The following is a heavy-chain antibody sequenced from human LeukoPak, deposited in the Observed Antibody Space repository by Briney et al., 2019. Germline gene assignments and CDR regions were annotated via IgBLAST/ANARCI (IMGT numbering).Heavy chain of an antibody. Sequence: SETLSLTCAVYGGSFSGYYWSWIRQPPGGGLEWIGEINHSGSTNYNPSLKSRVTISVDTSKNQFSLKLSSVTAADTAVYYCARGLGYCSSTSCVLFDYWGQGTLVTVSS. CDR2: INHSGST. V-gene: IGHV4-34*01. CDR3: ARGLGYCSSTSCVLFDY. J-gene: IGHJ4*02. D-gene: IGHD2-2*01. CDR1: GGSFSGYY.